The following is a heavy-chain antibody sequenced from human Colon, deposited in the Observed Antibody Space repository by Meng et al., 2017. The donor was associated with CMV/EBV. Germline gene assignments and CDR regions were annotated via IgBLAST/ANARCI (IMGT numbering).Heavy chain of an antibody. Sequence: SGFIFRDYWMSWLRHMPGEGLQWISSTDSSGYTSYADSVRGRFTISRDIARNSLDLHMTSLTSDDTGTYYCARDLGIGDNYHYFDYRGQGALVTVSS. J-gene: IGHJ4*02. V-gene: IGHV3-11*01. CDR3: ARDLGIGDNYHYFDY. CDR2: TDSSGYT. CDR1: GFIFRDYW. D-gene: IGHD2-21*02.